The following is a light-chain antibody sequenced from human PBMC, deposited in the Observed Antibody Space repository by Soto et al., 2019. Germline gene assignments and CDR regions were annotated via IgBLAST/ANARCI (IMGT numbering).Light chain of an antibody. Sequence: DSHMTQSPSTLSASVGYRVPITFRASQNINSWLAWYQQKPGKAPQLLIYEASSLEKGVPARLGGSGSGTEFTLTISSLQPDDSAVYYCQQYGSSGTFGQGTKVDI. J-gene: IGKJ1*01. CDR2: EAS. V-gene: IGKV1-5*03. CDR3: QQYGSSGT. CDR1: QNINSW.